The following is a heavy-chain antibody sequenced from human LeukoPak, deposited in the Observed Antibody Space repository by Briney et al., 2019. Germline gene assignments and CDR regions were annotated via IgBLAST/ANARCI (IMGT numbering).Heavy chain of an antibody. V-gene: IGHV3-9*01. CDR2: ISWNSGSI. J-gene: IGHJ4*02. CDR3: AKDIEWKGEMATAADY. CDR1: GFTFDDYA. D-gene: IGHD5-24*01. Sequence: GGSLRLSCAASGFTFDDYAMHWVRQAPGKGLEWVSGISWNSGSIGDADSVKGRFTISRDNAKNSLYLQMNSLRAEDTALYYCAKDIEWKGEMATAADYWGQGTLVTVSS.